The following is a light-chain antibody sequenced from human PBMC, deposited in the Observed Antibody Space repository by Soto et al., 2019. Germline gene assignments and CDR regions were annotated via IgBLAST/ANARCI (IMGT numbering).Light chain of an antibody. CDR2: GAS. J-gene: IGKJ2*01. V-gene: IGKV3-20*01. CDR3: QQYGSSVYT. Sequence: EIVLTQSPGTLSLSPGERATLSCRASQSVSSSYLAWYQQKPGQAPRLLIYGASSRATGIPDRFSGSGSETDFTLTISRLEPEDSAVYYCQQYGSSVYTFGQGTKLEIK. CDR1: QSVSSSY.